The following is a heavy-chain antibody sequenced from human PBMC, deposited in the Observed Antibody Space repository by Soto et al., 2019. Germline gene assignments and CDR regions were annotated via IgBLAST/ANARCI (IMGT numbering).Heavy chain of an antibody. CDR3: VHRRNSSGDNNRFDP. D-gene: IGHD6-25*01. J-gene: IGHJ5*02. CDR2: IYWDVDK. CDR1: GFSIRSSGVG. Sequence: QITLKESGPTLVKPTQTLTLSCTFSGFSIRSSGVGVGWLSQHPGMDLEGLALIYWDVDKRYSPSLKSSLNITKDTSKNHVVLKVTNIDPVDRATYYCVHRRNSSGDNNRFDPWGQGNLVPVSP. V-gene: IGHV2-5*02.